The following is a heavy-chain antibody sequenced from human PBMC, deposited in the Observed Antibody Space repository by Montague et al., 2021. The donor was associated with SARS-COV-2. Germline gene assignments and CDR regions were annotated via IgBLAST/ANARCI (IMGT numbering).Heavy chain of an antibody. V-gene: IGHV4-59*01. J-gene: IGHJ5*02. CDR2: IYYRGTT. CDR3: ARGLQYNWFDP. D-gene: IGHD2-21*02. Sequence: SETLSLTCTVSGGSIDSYYWSWLRQPPGKGQEWIGYIYYRGTTNYNPSLESRVTMSVDTSKNQFSLNLSSVTAADTAMYYCARGLQYNWFDPWGQGTLVTVSS. CDR1: GGSIDSYY.